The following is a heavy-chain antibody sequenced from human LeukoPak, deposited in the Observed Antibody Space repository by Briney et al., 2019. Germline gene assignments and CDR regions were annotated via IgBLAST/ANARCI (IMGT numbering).Heavy chain of an antibody. CDR2: INSDGSST. Sequence: PGGSLRLSCAASGFTFSSYWMHWVRQAPGKGLVWVSRINSDGSSTRYADSVKGRFTISRDNAKNTLYLQMNSLRAEDTAVFYCARDQYDTWSRRGNFDSWGQGTLVIVSS. CDR3: ARDQYDTWSRRGNFDS. J-gene: IGHJ4*02. V-gene: IGHV3-74*01. CDR1: GFTFSSYW. D-gene: IGHD3-3*01.